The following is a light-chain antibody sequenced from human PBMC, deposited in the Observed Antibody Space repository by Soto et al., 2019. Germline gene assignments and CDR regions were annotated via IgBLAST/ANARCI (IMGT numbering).Light chain of an antibody. V-gene: IGKV3-20*01. J-gene: IGKJ1*01. Sequence: EIVLTQSPGPLALSPGERATLSCRASQSVSSNYLAWFQQKPGQAPRLLIYGASSRATGVPDRFSGTGSGTDFTLTITRLEPEDVAVYYCQQYGNSPPWTFGQGTKVEIK. CDR3: QQYGNSPPWT. CDR2: GAS. CDR1: QSVSSNY.